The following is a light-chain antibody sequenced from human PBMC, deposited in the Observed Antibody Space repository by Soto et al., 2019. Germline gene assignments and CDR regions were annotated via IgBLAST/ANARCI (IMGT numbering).Light chain of an antibody. Sequence: AIKMNQSPSSLSASVGDRVTITCRASQGIRNNLGWYQQRPGKAPKLLIYSASSLQSGVPSRFSGSGSGTDFTLTISSLQPEDFATYYCLQDYNYPLTFCGGTKVDIK. V-gene: IGKV1-6*01. CDR3: LQDYNYPLT. J-gene: IGKJ4*01. CDR2: SAS. CDR1: QGIRNN.